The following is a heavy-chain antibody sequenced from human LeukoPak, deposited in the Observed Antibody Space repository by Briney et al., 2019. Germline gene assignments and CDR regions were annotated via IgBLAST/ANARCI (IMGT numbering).Heavy chain of an antibody. CDR1: GGSFSGYY. D-gene: IGHD5-12*01. V-gene: IGHV4-34*01. CDR2: INHSGST. Sequence: SETLSLICAVYGGSFSGYYWSWIRQPPGKGLEWIGEINHSGSTNYNPSLKSRVTISVDTSKNQFSLKLSSVTAADTAVYYCASVGPTSYYFDYWGQGTLVTVSS. J-gene: IGHJ4*02. CDR3: ASVGPTSYYFDY.